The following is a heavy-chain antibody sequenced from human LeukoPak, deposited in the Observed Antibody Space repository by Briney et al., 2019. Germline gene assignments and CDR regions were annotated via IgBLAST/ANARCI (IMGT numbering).Heavy chain of an antibody. CDR3: ATDHRPLTYYYDSSGYSY. CDR1: GGTFSSYA. D-gene: IGHD3-22*01. CDR2: IIPIFGTA. Sequence: SVKVSCKASGGTFSSYAISWVRQAPGQGLEWMGGIIPIFGTANYAQKFQGRVTITADESTSTAYMELSSLRSEDTAVYYCATDHRPLTYYYDSSGYSYWGQGTLVTVCS. J-gene: IGHJ4*02. V-gene: IGHV1-69*01.